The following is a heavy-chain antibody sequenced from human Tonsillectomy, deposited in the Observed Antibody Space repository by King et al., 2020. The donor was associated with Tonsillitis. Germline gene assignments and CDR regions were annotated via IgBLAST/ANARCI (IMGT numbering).Heavy chain of an antibody. D-gene: IGHD2-15*01. V-gene: IGHV3-30*01. Sequence: SVKGRFTISRDNSKNMLYLQMNSLRAEDTAVYHCARDLGRGEEIVVLGFDYWGQGTLVTVSS. CDR3: ARDLGRGEEIVVLGFDY. J-gene: IGHJ4*02.